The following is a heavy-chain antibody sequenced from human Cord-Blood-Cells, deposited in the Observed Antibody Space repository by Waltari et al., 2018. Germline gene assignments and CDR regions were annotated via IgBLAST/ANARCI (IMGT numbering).Heavy chain of an antibody. Sequence: QVQLQESGPGLVKPSGTLSLTCAISGGSISSSNWWSWVRQPPGKGREWIGEIYHSGSTNYNPSLKSRVTISVDKSKNQFSLKLSSVTAADTAVYYCARVRKRYYGSGSYYNDYWYFDLWGRGTLVTVSS. CDR3: ARVRKRYYGSGSYYNDYWYFDL. CDR1: GGSISSSNW. V-gene: IGHV4-4*02. D-gene: IGHD3-10*01. CDR2: IYHSGST. J-gene: IGHJ2*01.